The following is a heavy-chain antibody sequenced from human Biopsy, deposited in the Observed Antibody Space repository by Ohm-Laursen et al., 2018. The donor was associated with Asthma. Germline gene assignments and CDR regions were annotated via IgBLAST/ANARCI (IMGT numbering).Heavy chain of an antibody. J-gene: IGHJ6*02. V-gene: IGHV3-48*02. D-gene: IGHD4-11*01. CDR1: GFTFSSYA. CDR3: ALKYRNSVFPEYGMDV. Sequence: SLRLSCAASGFTFSSYAFNWVRQAPGKGLEWVSYITGSGSTIYYADPVKGRFTLSRDNAKNSLYLQMNSLRDEDTAVYYCALKYRNSVFPEYGMDVWGRGTLVTVSS. CDR2: ITGSGSTI.